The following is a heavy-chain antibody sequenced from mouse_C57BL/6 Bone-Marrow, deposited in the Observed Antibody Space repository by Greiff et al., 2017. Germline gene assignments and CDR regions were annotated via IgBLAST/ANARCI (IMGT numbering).Heavy chain of an antibody. V-gene: IGHV2-9*01. D-gene: IGHD1-1*01. CDR1: GFSLTSYG. CDR3: ATHYYGSSPYYAMDY. Sequence: VKLVESGPGLVAPSQSLSITCTVSGFSLTSYGVDWVRQPPGKGLEWLGVIWGGGSTNYNSALVSRLSISKDNSKSQVFLKMNSLQTDDTAMYYCATHYYGSSPYYAMDYWGQGTSVTVSS. CDR2: IWGGGST. J-gene: IGHJ4*01.